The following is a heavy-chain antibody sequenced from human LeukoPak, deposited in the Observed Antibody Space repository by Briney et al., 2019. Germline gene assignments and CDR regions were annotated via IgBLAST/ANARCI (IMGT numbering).Heavy chain of an antibody. CDR2: IKQSGST. CDR1: GGSFSDYY. V-gene: IGHV4-34*01. Sequence: SETMSLTCAVYGGSFSDYYWSWIPQSPGKGLEWIGEIKQSGSTNYNPSLKSRVTISIDTSKTQFSLRLSSVTAADTAVYYCARVADIVASYAFDIWGQGTMVTVSS. D-gene: IGHD5-12*01. CDR3: ARVADIVASYAFDI. J-gene: IGHJ3*02.